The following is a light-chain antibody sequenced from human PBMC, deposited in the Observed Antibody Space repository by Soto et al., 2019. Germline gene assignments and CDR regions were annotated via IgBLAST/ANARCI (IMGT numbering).Light chain of an antibody. CDR3: GTWDSSLSAFV. CDR2: EVS. CDR1: SSDVGGYNY. J-gene: IGLJ1*01. V-gene: IGLV2-14*01. Sequence: QSVLTQPASVSGSPGQSITISCTGTSSDVGGYNYVSWYQQHPGKAPKLMIYEVSNRPSGVSNRFSGSKSGTSATLGITGLQTGDEADYYCGTWDSSLSAFVFGTGTKVTVL.